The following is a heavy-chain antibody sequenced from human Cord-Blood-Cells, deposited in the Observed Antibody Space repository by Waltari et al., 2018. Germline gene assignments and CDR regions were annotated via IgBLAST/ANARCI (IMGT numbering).Heavy chain of an antibody. J-gene: IGHJ5*02. CDR3: ARQGSIAVAGTGWFDP. Sequence: QLQLPESGPGLVKPSETLSLTCTVSGGSISSSSYYLGWIPPPPGKGLEWIGSIYYSGSTYYNPSLKSRVTISVDTSKNQFSLKLSSVTAADTAVYYCARQGSIAVAGTGWFDPWGQGTLVTVSS. CDR1: GGSISSSSYY. V-gene: IGHV4-39*07. D-gene: IGHD6-19*01. CDR2: IYYSGST.